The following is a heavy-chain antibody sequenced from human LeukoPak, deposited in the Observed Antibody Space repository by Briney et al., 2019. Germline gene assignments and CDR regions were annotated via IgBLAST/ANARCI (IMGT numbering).Heavy chain of an antibody. D-gene: IGHD6-19*01. CDR1: GFTFSNHV. CDR3: ARASSGWAVDLYYFDY. Sequence: PGGSLRLSCAASGFTFSNHVIHSVRQAPGKGLESVSSISSTSSYIYYADTGKGRFTISRDNTKNSLYLQMNSLRAEATAVYYCARASSGWAVDLYYFDYWGQGTLVTVS. CDR2: ISSTSSYI. V-gene: IGHV3-21*01. J-gene: IGHJ4*02.